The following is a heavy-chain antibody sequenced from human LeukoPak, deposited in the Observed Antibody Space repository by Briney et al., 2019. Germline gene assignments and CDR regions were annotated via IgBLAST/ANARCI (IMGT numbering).Heavy chain of an antibody. CDR1: GFTFSSFS. Sequence: GSLRLSCTASGFTFSSFSMNWVRQAPGKGLEWVSSISTSSSYIYYADSVKGRFTISRDNAKKSLHLQMKSLRAEDTAVYYCARGASVVAGSDNVLDIWGQGTVVTVSS. CDR2: ISTSSSYI. CDR3: ARGASVVAGSDNVLDI. D-gene: IGHD6-19*01. J-gene: IGHJ3*02. V-gene: IGHV3-21*01.